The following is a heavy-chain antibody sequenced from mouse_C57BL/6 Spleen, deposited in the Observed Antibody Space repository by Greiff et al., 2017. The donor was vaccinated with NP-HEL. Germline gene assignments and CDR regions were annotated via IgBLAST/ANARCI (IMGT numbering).Heavy chain of an antibody. CDR1: GFTFSDYG. CDR3: GRLYDGYWYFDV. CDR2: ISSGSSTI. Sequence: EVQLVESGGGLVKPGGSLKLSCAASGFTFSDYGMHWVRQTPEKGLEWVAYISSGSSTIYYADTVKGRFTISRDNAKNTLFLQMTSLTSEDTAMYYCGRLYDGYWYFDVWGTGTTVTVSS. D-gene: IGHD2-3*01. J-gene: IGHJ1*03. V-gene: IGHV5-17*01.